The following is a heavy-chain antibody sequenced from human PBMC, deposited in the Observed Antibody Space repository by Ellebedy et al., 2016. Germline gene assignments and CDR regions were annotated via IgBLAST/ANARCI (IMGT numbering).Heavy chain of an antibody. CDR3: ARRFLEWLFSVPSYYYYMDV. CDR1: GGSISSGSYY. Sequence: SETLSLTXTVSGGSISSGSYYWSWIRQPPGKGLEWIGEINHSGSTNYNPSLKSRVTISVDTSKNQFSLKLSSVTAADTAVYYCARRFLEWLFSVPSYYYYMDVWGKGTTVTVSS. V-gene: IGHV4-39*07. J-gene: IGHJ6*03. D-gene: IGHD3-3*01. CDR2: INHSGST.